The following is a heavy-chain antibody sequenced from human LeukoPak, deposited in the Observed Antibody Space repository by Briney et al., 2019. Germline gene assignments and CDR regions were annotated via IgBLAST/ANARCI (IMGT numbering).Heavy chain of an antibody. CDR2: IKQDGSEK. CDR1: GFTFSSYW. V-gene: IGHV3-7*01. CDR3: ARRYSSSWYSGDDY. J-gene: IGHJ4*02. Sequence: PGGSLRLSCAASGFTFSSYWMSWVRQAPGKGLEWVANIKQDGSEKYYMDSVKGRFTISRDNAKNSLYLQMNSLRAEDTAVYYCARRYSSSWYSGDDYWGQGTLVTVSS. D-gene: IGHD6-13*01.